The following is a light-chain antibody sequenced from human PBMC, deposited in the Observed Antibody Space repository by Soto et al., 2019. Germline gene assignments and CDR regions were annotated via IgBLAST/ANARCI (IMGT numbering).Light chain of an antibody. CDR3: QSYDNSLSGLYV. CDR2: DNN. Sequence: QAVVTQPPSVSGAPGQRVTISCTGSNSNIGAGYDVQWYQQLPGTAPKLLIYDNNDRPSGVPDRFSGSKSGTSASLAITGLQAEDEADYYCQSYDNSLSGLYVFGTGTKVTVL. CDR1: NSNIGAGYD. V-gene: IGLV1-40*01. J-gene: IGLJ1*01.